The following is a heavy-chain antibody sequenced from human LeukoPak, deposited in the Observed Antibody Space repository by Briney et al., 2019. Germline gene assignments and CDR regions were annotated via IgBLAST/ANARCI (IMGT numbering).Heavy chain of an antibody. CDR1: GFSLSSSEMR. J-gene: IGHJ6*04. CDR2: IDWDDGK. CDR3: ARIGAQGRDYGMDV. Sequence: SGPALVKPTQTLTLTCTFSGFSLSSSEMRVSWIRQPPGKALEWLARIDWDDGKFYSTSLKPRLNNSKDTSKNQVVLTMTNMDPVDTATYYCARIGAQGRDYGMDVWGKGTTVTVSS. V-gene: IGHV2-70*04.